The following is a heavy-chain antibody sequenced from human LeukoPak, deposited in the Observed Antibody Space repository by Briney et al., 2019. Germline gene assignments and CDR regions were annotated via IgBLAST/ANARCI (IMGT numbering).Heavy chain of an antibody. D-gene: IGHD3-10*01. V-gene: IGHV4-59*01. CDR1: GGSISSNY. Sequence: KPSETLFLTCTVSGGSISSNYWSWIRQPPGKGLEWIGYIYYSGSTNYNPSLKSRVTISVDTSKNQFSLKLSSVTAADTVVYYCARHYGSGSYYNLHYFDYWGQGTLVTVSS. CDR3: ARHYGSGSYYNLHYFDY. J-gene: IGHJ4*02. CDR2: IYYSGST.